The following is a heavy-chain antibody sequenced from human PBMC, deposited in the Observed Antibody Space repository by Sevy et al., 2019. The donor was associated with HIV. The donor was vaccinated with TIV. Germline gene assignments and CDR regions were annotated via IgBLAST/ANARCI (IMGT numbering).Heavy chain of an antibody. CDR1: GFTFDDYA. Sequence: GGSLRLSCTTSGFTFDDYAMSWFRQAPGKGLEWVAFITRNSYEAYGGTTEYAASVKGRFIISRDDSKSIAYLQMNSLKTEDTAVYHCTRGLVTADTPEYFFDYWGQGTLGTVSS. CDR3: TRGLVTADTPEYFFDY. CDR2: ITRNSYEAYGGTT. V-gene: IGHV3-49*03. D-gene: IGHD3-9*01. J-gene: IGHJ4*02.